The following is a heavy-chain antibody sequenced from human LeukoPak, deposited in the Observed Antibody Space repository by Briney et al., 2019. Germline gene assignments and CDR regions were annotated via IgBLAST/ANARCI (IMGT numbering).Heavy chain of an antibody. CDR1: GFTFSSHS. J-gene: IGHJ4*02. CDR2: ISSSSSYI. D-gene: IGHD5-18*01. CDR3: AREGGYSYGCIDN. V-gene: IGHV3-21*01. Sequence: GGSLRLSCAASGFTFSSHSMNWVRQAPGKGLEWVSSISSSSSYIYCADSVKGRFTVSRDNAKNSLYLQMNSLRAEDTAVYYCAREGGYSYGCIDNWGQGTLVTVSS.